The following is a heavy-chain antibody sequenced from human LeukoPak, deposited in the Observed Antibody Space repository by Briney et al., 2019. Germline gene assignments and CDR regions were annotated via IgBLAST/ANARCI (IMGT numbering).Heavy chain of an antibody. CDR3: AREVHQLLVRRFDP. J-gene: IGHJ5*02. V-gene: IGHV1-69*13. D-gene: IGHD2-2*01. Sequence: ASVKVSCKASGGTFSSYAISWVRQAPGQGLEWMGGIIPIFGTANYAQKFQGRVTITADESTSTAYMELSSLRSEDTAVYYCAREVHQLLVRRFDPWGQGTLVTVSS. CDR2: IIPIFGTA. CDR1: GGTFSSYA.